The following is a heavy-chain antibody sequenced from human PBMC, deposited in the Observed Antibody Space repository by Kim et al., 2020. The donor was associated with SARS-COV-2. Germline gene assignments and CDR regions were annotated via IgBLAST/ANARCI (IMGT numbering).Heavy chain of an antibody. Sequence: SETLSLTCTVSGGSISSYYWSWIRQPPGKGLEWIGYIYYSGSTNYNPSLKSRVTISVDTSKNQFSLKLSSVTAADTAVYYCARHERPIAWFGGLMGWFDPWGQGTLVTVSS. CDR3: ARHERPIAWFGGLMGWFDP. CDR2: IYYSGST. D-gene: IGHD3-10*01. J-gene: IGHJ5*02. V-gene: IGHV4-59*08. CDR1: GGSISSYY.